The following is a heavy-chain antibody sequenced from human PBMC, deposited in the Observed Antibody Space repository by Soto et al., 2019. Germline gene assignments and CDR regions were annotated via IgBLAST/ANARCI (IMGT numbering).Heavy chain of an antibody. CDR2: ISGSGGST. CDR1: GFTFSSYA. J-gene: IGHJ6*02. Sequence: PGGSLRLSCAASGFTFSSYAMSWVRQAPGKGLEWVSAISGSGGSTYYADSVKGRFTISRDNSKNTLYLQMNSLRAEDTAVYYCAKGPRITIFGVVTGSSDVWGQGTTVTVSS. D-gene: IGHD3-3*01. V-gene: IGHV3-23*01. CDR3: AKGPRITIFGVVTGSSDV.